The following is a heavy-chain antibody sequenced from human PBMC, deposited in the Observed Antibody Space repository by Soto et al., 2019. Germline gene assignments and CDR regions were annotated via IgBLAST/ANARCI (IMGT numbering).Heavy chain of an antibody. Sequence: SLRLSCAASGFTFSSYAMIWVRQAPGKGLEWVSAISGSGGSTYYADSVKGRFTISRDNSKNTLYLQMNSLRAEDTAVYYCAKDPYDSSGYYSEPTFYFDYWGQGTLVTVSS. J-gene: IGHJ4*02. V-gene: IGHV3-23*01. D-gene: IGHD3-22*01. CDR3: AKDPYDSSGYYSEPTFYFDY. CDR1: GFTFSSYA. CDR2: ISGSGGST.